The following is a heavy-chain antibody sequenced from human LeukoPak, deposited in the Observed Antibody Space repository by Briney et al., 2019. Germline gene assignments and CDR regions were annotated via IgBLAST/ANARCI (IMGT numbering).Heavy chain of an antibody. CDR3: ARGNYYDSSGADAFDI. Sequence: GGSLRLSCAASGFTFDDYGMSWVRQAPGKGLEWVSGINWNGGSTGYADSVKGRFTISRDNAKNSLYLQMNSLRAEDTALYHCARGNYYDSSGADAFDIWGQGTMVTVSS. CDR1: GFTFDDYG. D-gene: IGHD3-22*01. J-gene: IGHJ3*02. CDR2: INWNGGST. V-gene: IGHV3-20*01.